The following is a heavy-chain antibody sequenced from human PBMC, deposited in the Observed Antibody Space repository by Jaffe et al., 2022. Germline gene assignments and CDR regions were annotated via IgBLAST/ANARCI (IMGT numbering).Heavy chain of an antibody. CDR3: AKDKEGGLSPLYSSSYVYFDY. CDR1: GFTFDDYA. V-gene: IGHV3-43D*04. Sequence: EVQLVESGGVVVQPGGSLRLSCAASGFTFDDYAMHWVRQAPGKGLEWVSLISWDGGSTYYADSVKGRFTISRDNSKNSLYLQMNSLRAEDTALYYCAKDKEGGLSPLYSSSYVYFDYWGQGTLVTVSS. J-gene: IGHJ4*02. D-gene: IGHD6-13*01. CDR2: ISWDGGST.